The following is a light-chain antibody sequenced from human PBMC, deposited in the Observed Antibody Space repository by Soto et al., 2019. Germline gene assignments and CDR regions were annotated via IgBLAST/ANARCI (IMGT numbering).Light chain of an antibody. Sequence: EIVLTQSPGTLSLSPGERATLSCRANQSVSSRYLAWYQQKPGQAPRLLIYGASSRAPGSPDRFSGSGSGTDFTLTISRLGSEDFAVYYCQQYANSPPAFGQGTKVEIK. CDR3: QQYANSPPA. CDR1: QSVSSRY. V-gene: IGKV3-20*01. J-gene: IGKJ1*01. CDR2: GAS.